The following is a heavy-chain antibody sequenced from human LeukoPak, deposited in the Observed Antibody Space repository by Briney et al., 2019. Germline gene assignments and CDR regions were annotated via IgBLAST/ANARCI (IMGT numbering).Heavy chain of an antibody. Sequence: ASVKVSCKASGYIFTGKFIHWVRQAPGRGLEWMGWIDPNSGGTDYQGRVTMTRDTSIATAYMDLSRLISHDTAVYYCARDGDYGTGSYYRGCIDSWGQGTPVTVSP. J-gene: IGHJ4*02. CDR3: ARDGDYGTGSYYRGCIDS. D-gene: IGHD3-10*01. CDR2: IDPNSGGT. CDR1: GYIFTGKF. V-gene: IGHV1-2*02.